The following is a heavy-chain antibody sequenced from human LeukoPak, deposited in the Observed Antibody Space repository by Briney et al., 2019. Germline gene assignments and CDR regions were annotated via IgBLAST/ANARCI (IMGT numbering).Heavy chain of an antibody. V-gene: IGHV3-15*01. D-gene: IGHD5-18*01. CDR2: IKTKTNGGTA. Sequence: GGSLRLSCAASGLTFSNAWMSWVRRAPGKGLDWVGCIKTKTNGGTADYSPPVKGRFTISRDDSKNTLYLQMNSLKTDDTAVYYCATEGFTYGYHGIDIWGQGTIVTVSS. CDR3: ATEGFTYGYHGIDI. CDR1: GLTFSNAW. J-gene: IGHJ3*02.